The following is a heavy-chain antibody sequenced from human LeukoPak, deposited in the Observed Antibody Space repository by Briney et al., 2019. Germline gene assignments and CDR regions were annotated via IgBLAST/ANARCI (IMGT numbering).Heavy chain of an antibody. J-gene: IGHJ3*02. CDR3: ARDRGSGFFDI. CDR2: IYFSGSK. Sequence: SETLSLTCTVSGGSISSYYWSWIRQPPGKGLEWIGYIYFSGSKNYNPTLNSRVTISVDTAKNEFSLKLSSVTAADTAVYYCARDRGSGFFDIWGQGTMVTVSS. CDR1: GGSISSYY. D-gene: IGHD3-10*01. V-gene: IGHV4-59*01.